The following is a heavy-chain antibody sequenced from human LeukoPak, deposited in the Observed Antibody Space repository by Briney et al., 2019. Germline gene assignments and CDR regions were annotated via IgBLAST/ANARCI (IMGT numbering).Heavy chain of an antibody. Sequence: GASVKVSCKVSGYTLTELSMHWVRQAPGKGLEWMGGFDPEDGETIYAQKFQGRATMTEDTSTDIAYMELSSLRSEDTAVYYCATVPPFMITFGGVIAGFFGYWGQGTLVTVSS. D-gene: IGHD3-16*02. CDR1: GYTLTELS. CDR3: ATVPPFMITFGGVIAGFFGY. V-gene: IGHV1-24*01. CDR2: FDPEDGET. J-gene: IGHJ4*02.